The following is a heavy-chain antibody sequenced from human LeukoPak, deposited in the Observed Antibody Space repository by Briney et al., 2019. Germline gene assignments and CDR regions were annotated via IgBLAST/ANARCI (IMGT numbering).Heavy chain of an antibody. CDR2: IRGSGGST. Sequence: GGSLRLSCAASGFTFSSYAMSWVRQAPGKGLEWVSAIRGSGGSTYHADSVKGRFTISRDNSKNTLYLQMNSLRAEDTAVYYCAKDLSSSWYHFDYWGQGTLVTVSS. CDR1: GFTFSSYA. J-gene: IGHJ4*02. D-gene: IGHD6-13*01. V-gene: IGHV3-23*01. CDR3: AKDLSSSWYHFDY.